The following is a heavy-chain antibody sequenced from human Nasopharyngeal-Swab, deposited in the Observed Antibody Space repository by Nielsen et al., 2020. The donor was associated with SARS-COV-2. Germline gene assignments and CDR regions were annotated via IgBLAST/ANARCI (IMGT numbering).Heavy chain of an antibody. CDR1: GYTFTSYY. V-gene: IGHV1-46*01. CDR3: AREPRLGFDSRYYGMDV. CDR2: INPSGGST. Sequence: AAVKVSCKASGYTFTSYYMHWVRQAPGQGLEGMGIINPSGGSTSYAQKFQGRVTMTRDTSTSTVYMELSSLRSEDTAVYYCAREPRLGFDSRYYGMDVWGQGTTVTVSS. D-gene: IGHD3-9*01. J-gene: IGHJ6*02.